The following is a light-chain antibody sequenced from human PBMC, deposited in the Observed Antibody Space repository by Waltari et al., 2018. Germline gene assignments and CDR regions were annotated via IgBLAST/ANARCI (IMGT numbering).Light chain of an antibody. CDR1: QSVSSNY. CDR2: GAS. V-gene: IGKV3-20*01. J-gene: IGKJ1*01. CDR3: QQYGNSPRT. Sequence: EIVLTQSPGTLSLSPGERATLPCRASQSVSSNYLAWSQQKPGQAPRLRIYGASSRATGIPDRFSGSGSGTDFTLAISRLEPEDFEVYYCQQYGNSPRTFGQGTKVEVK.